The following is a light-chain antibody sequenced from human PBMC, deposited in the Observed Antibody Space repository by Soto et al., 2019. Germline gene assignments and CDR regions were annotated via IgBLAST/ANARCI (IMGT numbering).Light chain of an antibody. Sequence: EIVLTQSPATLSLSPGERATLSCRASQSVSSYLAWYQQKPGQAPRLLIYDASNRATGIPARFSGSGPGTDFSLTISSLEPEDFAVYYCQQRSNWPYTFGQGTTLEIK. CDR3: QQRSNWPYT. V-gene: IGKV3D-11*02. CDR2: DAS. J-gene: IGKJ2*01. CDR1: QSVSSY.